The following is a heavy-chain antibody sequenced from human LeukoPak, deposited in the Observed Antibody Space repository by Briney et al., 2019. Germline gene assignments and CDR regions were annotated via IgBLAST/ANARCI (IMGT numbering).Heavy chain of an antibody. CDR2: ISAYNGNT. CDR1: GGTFSSYG. D-gene: IGHD2-2*01. V-gene: IGHV1-18*01. Sequence: WASVKVSCKASGGTFSSYGISWVRQAPGQGLEWMGWISAYNGNTNYAQKLQGRVTMTTDTSTSTAYMELRSLRSDDTAVYYCARDSTSRIFDYWGQGTLVTVSS. CDR3: ARDSTSRIFDY. J-gene: IGHJ4*02.